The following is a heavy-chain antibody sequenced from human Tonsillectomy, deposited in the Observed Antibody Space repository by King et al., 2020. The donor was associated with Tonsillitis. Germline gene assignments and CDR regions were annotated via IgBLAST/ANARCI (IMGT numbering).Heavy chain of an antibody. V-gene: IGHV3-73*02. D-gene: IGHD3-9*01. Sequence: VQLVESGGGLVQPGGSLKLSCAASGFTFSGSAMHWVRQASGKGLEWVGRIRSKTNSYATAYVASVKGRFTISSDDSKNTAYLQMNSLKTEDTAVYYCTRPTGDYDILTGSANWFDPWGQGTLVTVSS. CDR3: TRPTGDYDILTGSANWFDP. CDR2: IRSKTNSYAT. CDR1: GFTFSGSA. J-gene: IGHJ5*02.